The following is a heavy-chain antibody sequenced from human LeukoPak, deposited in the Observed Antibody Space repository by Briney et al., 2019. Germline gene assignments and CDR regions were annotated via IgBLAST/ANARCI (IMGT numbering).Heavy chain of an antibody. D-gene: IGHD1-26*01. CDR2: IYSGGST. CDR3: AKVAEVGATGYYYYMDV. V-gene: IGHV3-66*01. J-gene: IGHJ6*03. CDR1: GFTVSSNY. Sequence: GGSLRLSCVASGFTVSSNYINWVRQAPGKGLEWLSVIYSGGSTYYADSVKGRFTISRDNSKNTLYLQMNSLRAEDTAVYYCAKVAEVGATGYYYYMDVWGKGTTVTISS.